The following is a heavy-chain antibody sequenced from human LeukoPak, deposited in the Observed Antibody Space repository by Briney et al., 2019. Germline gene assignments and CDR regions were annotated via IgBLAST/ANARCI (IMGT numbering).Heavy chain of an antibody. V-gene: IGHV1-24*01. CDR2: FDRKNGDT. Sequence: ASVKVSCKVSGFTLSDLSMHWVRQAPGKGLEWVGGFDRKNGDTIYAQRFRGRVTLTEDTSTGTAYMDLSSLSADDTAVYYCATGVYCATTTCPGYQHYYYFMDVWGKGTTVTVSS. CDR1: GFTLSDLS. D-gene: IGHD2-21*01. J-gene: IGHJ6*03. CDR3: ATGVYCATTTCPGYQHYYYFMDV.